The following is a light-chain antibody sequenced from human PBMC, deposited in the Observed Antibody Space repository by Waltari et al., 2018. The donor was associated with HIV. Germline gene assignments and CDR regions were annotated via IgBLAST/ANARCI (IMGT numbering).Light chain of an antibody. J-gene: IGLJ3*02. CDR3: SSYRSSITLL. CDR1: SSDIGSFDH. CDR2: GVS. Sequence: QSALTQPPSVSGSPGQSVTISCIGTSSDIGSFDHVSWFQQPPGSAPKRLIFGVSTRPSGVPDRFSGSKSGNTASLTISGLQAEDEADYYCSSYRSSITLLFGGGTKLTVL. V-gene: IGLV2-18*02.